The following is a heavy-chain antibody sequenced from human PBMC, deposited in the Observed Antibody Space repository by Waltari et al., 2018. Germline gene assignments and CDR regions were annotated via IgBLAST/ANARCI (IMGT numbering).Heavy chain of an antibody. V-gene: IGHV1-2*02. CDR3: ARGITMVRGSYYMDV. J-gene: IGHJ6*03. CDR1: GYNFTGYY. Sequence: QVQLVQSGAEVKKPGASVKVSCKASGYNFTGYYMPWGRQAPGQGLEWMGWINPNSGGTNYAQKFQGRVTMTRDTSISTAYMELSRLRSDDTAVYYCARGITMVRGSYYMDVWGKGTTVTISS. CDR2: INPNSGGT. D-gene: IGHD3-10*01.